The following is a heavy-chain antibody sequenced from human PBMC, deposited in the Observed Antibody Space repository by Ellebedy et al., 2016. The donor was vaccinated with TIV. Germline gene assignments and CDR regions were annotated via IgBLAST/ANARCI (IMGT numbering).Heavy chain of an antibody. CDR3: AKGDNYYYDSSGYYYNY. V-gene: IGHV1-46*01. Sequence: ASVKVSCKASGYTFTSYFLYWVRQAPGQGLEWMGLINPASGNSTYAQKFQGRVTMTRDTSTSTVYMELSSLRSEDTAVYYCAKGDNYYYDSSGYYYNYWGQGTLVTVSS. J-gene: IGHJ4*02. D-gene: IGHD3-22*01. CDR1: GYTFTSYF. CDR2: INPASGNS.